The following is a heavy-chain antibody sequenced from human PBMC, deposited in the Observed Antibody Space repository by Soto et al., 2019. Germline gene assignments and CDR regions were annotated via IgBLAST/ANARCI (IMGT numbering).Heavy chain of an antibody. CDR3: ARHVRYYDFWSGYPTPNNWFDP. CDR1: SGSISTYY. J-gene: IGHJ5*02. V-gene: IGHV4-59*08. CDR2: IYYSGST. Sequence: SETLSLTCTVSSGSISTYYWSWIRQPPGKGLEWIGYIYYSGSTNYNPSLKSRVTISVDTSKNQFSLKLSSVTAADTAVYYCARHVRYYDFWSGYPTPNNWFDPWGQGTLVTVSS. D-gene: IGHD3-3*01.